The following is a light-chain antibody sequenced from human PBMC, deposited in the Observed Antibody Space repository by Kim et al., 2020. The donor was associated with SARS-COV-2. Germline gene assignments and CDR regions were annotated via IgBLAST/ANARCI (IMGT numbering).Light chain of an antibody. Sequence: APGQTARITCGGKHIVGHSVHWYQQKPGQAPVLVIYYDSDRPSGIPERFSGSKAATTATLTISRVEAGDETDYYCQVWDTDTDDYVFGTGTKVTVL. V-gene: IGLV3-21*01. CDR1: HIVGHS. CDR3: QVWDTDTDDYV. J-gene: IGLJ1*01. CDR2: YDS.